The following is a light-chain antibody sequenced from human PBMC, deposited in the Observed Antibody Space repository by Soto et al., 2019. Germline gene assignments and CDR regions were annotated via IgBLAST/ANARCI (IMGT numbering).Light chain of an antibody. CDR3: QTWVTGIRV. J-gene: IGLJ3*02. V-gene: IGLV4-69*01. Sequence: QLVLTQSPSASASLGASVKLTCTLSSGHSTYAIAWHQQRPEKGPRYLMKLNADGSYTKGDGIPDRFSGSSSGTERYLTISSLQSEDEADYYCQTWVTGIRVFGGGTKVTVL. CDR1: SGHSTYA. CDR2: LNADGSY.